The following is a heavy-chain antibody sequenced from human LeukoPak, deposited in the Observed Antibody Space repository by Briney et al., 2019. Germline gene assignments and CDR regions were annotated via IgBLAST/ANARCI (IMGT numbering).Heavy chain of an antibody. CDR3: ARVYYDSSGYHYYFDY. Sequence: GASVKVSCKASGYTFTSYAMHWVRQAPGQRLEWMGWINAGNGNTKYSQEFQGRVTITRDTSASTAYMELSSLRSEDMAVYYCARVYYDSSGYHYYFDYWGQGTLVTVSS. CDR2: INAGNGNT. V-gene: IGHV1-3*03. J-gene: IGHJ4*02. CDR1: GYTFTSYA. D-gene: IGHD3-22*01.